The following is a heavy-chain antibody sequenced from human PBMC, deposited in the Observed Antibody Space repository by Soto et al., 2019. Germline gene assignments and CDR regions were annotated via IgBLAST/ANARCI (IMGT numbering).Heavy chain of an antibody. CDR2: INPNSGGT. D-gene: IGHD3-3*01. V-gene: IGHV1-2*02. J-gene: IGHJ4*02. CDR3: ARAITIFGVVIQTYY. CDR1: GYTFTGYY. Sequence: ASVKVSCKASGYTFTGYYMHWVRQAPGQGLEWMGWINPNSGGTNYAQKFQGRVTMTRDTSISTAYMELSRLRSDDTAVYYCARAITIFGVVIQTYYWGQGTLVTVSS.